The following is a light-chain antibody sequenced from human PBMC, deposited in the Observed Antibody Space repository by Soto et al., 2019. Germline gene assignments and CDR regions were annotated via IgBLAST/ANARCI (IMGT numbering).Light chain of an antibody. CDR2: NNN. CDR1: SSNLGGNS. J-gene: IGLJ2*01. CDR3: AAWDDSLNVVV. Sequence: QSVLTQPPSASGTPGQRVTISCSGSSSNLGGNSVNWYQQFPGTAPKLLIYNNNQRPSGVPDRFSGSKSGTSASLAISGFQAEDEADYHCAAWDDSLNVVVFGGGTKLTVL. V-gene: IGLV1-44*01.